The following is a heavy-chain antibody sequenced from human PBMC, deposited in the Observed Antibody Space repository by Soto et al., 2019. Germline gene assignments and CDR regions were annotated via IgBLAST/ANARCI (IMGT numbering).Heavy chain of an antibody. V-gene: IGHV3-48*02. CDR2: ISSSSSTI. J-gene: IGHJ6*02. D-gene: IGHD2-21*02. CDR1: GFTFSSYS. CDR3: ARAVVTPYYYYYGMDV. Sequence: GGSLRLSCAASGFTFSSYSMNWVRQSPGKGLEWVSYISSSSSTIYYADSVKGRFTISRDNAKNSLYLQMNSLRDEDTAVYYCARAVVTPYYYYYGMDVWGQGTTVTVSS.